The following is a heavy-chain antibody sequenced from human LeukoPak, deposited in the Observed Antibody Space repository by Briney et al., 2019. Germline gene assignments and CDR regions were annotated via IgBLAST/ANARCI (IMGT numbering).Heavy chain of an antibody. CDR2: IFHSGST. J-gene: IGHJ4*02. CDR3: ARSPTKRVPEDY. Sequence: SGTLSLTCTVSSGSIFSTNWWSWVRQPPGKGLEWIGQIFHSGSTSYSPSLKSRVTISMDKSKNQISLRLTSVTAADTAVYCCARSPTKRVPEDYWGQGTLVTVSS. D-gene: IGHD2-2*01. CDR1: SGSIFSTNW. V-gene: IGHV4-4*01.